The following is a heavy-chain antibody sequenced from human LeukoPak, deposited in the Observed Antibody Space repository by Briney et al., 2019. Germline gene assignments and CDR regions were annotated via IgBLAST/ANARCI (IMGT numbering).Heavy chain of an antibody. V-gene: IGHV3-53*01. D-gene: IGHD5-18*01. J-gene: IGHJ6*03. CDR3: TRDRGIQLWFHYYYYMDV. CDR2: IYSDGRT. Sequence: GGSLRLSCAASGFTVSNKYMTWVRQAPGKGLEWVSLIYSDGRTYYADSVKGRCTISRDNAKNSLYLQMNSLRAEDTAVYYCTRDRGIQLWFHYYYYMDVWGKGTTVTVSS. CDR1: GFTVSNKY.